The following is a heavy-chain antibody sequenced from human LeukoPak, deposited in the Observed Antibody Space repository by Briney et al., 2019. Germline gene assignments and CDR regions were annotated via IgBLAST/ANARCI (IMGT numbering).Heavy chain of an antibody. V-gene: IGHV5-51*01. D-gene: IGHD2-2*01. CDR1: GSSFTSYW. J-gene: IGHJ4*02. CDR3: ARQTDCSSTSCYDY. CDR2: IYPGDSDT. Sequence: GESLQISCQCSGSSFTSYWIGWVRPLPGKGLEWMGIIYPGDSDTKYSPSFQGQVTISADKSISTAYLQWSSLKASDTAMYYCARQTDCSSTSCYDYWGQGTLVTVSS.